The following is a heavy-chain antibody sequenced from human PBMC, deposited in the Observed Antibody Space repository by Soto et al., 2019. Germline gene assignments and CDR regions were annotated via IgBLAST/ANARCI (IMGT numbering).Heavy chain of an antibody. V-gene: IGHV4-59*01. Sequence: QVQLQESGPGLVKPSETLSLTCTVSGGSISSYYWSWIRQPPGKGLEWIGYIYYSGSTNYNPSLKSRVTIAVATAKNQFSLKLSAVTAADPAVYSCAREGYSSSWYAGGAFDIWGQGTMVTVSS. CDR3: AREGYSSSWYAGGAFDI. CDR2: IYYSGST. J-gene: IGHJ3*02. D-gene: IGHD6-13*01. CDR1: GGSISSYY.